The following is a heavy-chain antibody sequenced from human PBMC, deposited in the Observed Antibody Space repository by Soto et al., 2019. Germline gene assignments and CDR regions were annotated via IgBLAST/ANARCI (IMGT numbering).Heavy chain of an antibody. J-gene: IGHJ6*02. D-gene: IGHD1-7*01. CDR2: IYYSGST. Sequence: SETLSLTCTVSGGSISSGDYYWSWIRQPPGKGLEWIGNIYYSGSTYYNPSLKSRVTISLDTPKNHFSLKLSSVTAADTAVYYCARVPITGTAWVMDVWGQGTTVTVSS. CDR3: ARVPITGTAWVMDV. V-gene: IGHV4-30-4*01. CDR1: GGSISSGDYY.